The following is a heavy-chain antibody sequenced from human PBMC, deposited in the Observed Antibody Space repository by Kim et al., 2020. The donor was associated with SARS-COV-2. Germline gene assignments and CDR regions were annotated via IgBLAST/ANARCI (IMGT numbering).Heavy chain of an antibody. J-gene: IGHJ4*02. D-gene: IGHD1-26*01. CDR1: GFTFSSYA. V-gene: IGHV3-23*01. CDR3: AKDHGAPWELLPGFDY. CDR2: ISGSGGST. Sequence: GGSLRLSCAASGFTFSSYAMSWVRQAPGKGLEWVSAISGSGGSTYYADSVKGRFTISRDNSKNTLYLQMNSLRAEDTAVYYCAKDHGAPWELLPGFDYWGQGTLVTVSS.